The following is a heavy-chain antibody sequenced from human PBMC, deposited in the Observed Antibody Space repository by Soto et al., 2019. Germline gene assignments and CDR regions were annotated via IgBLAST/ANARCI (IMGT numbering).Heavy chain of an antibody. CDR3: ARGGHIAVVTASFDY. CDR1: GYTLNTYY. V-gene: IGHV1-46*02. D-gene: IGHD2-21*02. Sequence: QVQLVQSGAEVKKPGASVKVSCKPSGYTLNTYYLHWVRQAPGQGLEWMGIIHPSGGGSTYAPKFLGRVTMTRDPPTSTVFMELSSLRSADTPVYYCARGGHIAVVTASFDYWGQGTLVTVSS. CDR2: IHPSGGGS. J-gene: IGHJ4*02.